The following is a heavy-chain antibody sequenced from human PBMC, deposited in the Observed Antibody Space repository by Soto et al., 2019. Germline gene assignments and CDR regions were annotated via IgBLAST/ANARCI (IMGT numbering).Heavy chain of an antibody. CDR3: AHRHDRGGFDI. Sequence: SGPTLVNPTQPLTLTCTFSGFSLSTRAVGVGWIRQPPGKALEWLALINWNDDERYSASLKDRLTITKDTSKNHVVLTMNNIDPLYTATYYCAHRHDRGGFDIWGQGTMVTVSS. CDR1: GFSLSTRAVG. D-gene: IGHD2-15*01. J-gene: IGHJ3*02. V-gene: IGHV2-5*01. CDR2: INWNDDE.